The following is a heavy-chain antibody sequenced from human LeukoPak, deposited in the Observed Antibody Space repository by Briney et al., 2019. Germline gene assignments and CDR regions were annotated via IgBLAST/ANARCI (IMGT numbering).Heavy chain of an antibody. D-gene: IGHD1-7*01. CDR2: INPSGGST. J-gene: IGHJ4*02. V-gene: IGHV1-46*01. Sequence: ASVKVSCKASGYTFTDYYIHWVRQAPGQGLEWMGIINPSGGSTRYAQKFQGRVSMTRDTSTRTVYMEVSSLRSEDTAVYYCARGSRELYYFDYWGQGTLVTVSS. CDR1: GYTFTDYY. CDR3: ARGSRELYYFDY.